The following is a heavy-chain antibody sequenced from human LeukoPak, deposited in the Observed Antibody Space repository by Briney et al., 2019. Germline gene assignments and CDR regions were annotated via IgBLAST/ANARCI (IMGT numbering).Heavy chain of an antibody. J-gene: IGHJ4*02. CDR2: INHSGST. D-gene: IGHD3-3*01. Sequence: SETLSLTCAVYGGSFSGYYWSWIRQPPGKGLEWIGEINHSGSTNYNPSLKSRVTISVDTSKNQFSLKLSSVTAADTAVYYCARSYDFWSGYSIDYWGQGTPVTVSS. V-gene: IGHV4-34*01. CDR3: ARSYDFWSGYSIDY. CDR1: GGSFSGYY.